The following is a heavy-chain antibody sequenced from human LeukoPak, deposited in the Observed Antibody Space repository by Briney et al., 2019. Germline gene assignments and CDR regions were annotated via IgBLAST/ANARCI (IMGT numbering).Heavy chain of an antibody. Sequence: SETLSLTCADYGGSFSGCYWSWVRQPPGKGMGRFGEVNHSGSTNYNSPLKSRATISADESTSQSSLQLSSVTAADTAVYYCARGRHHCDSGTRGDYFDSWGQGTLVTVSS. CDR3: ARGRHHCDSGTRGDYFDS. J-gene: IGHJ4*02. V-gene: IGHV4-34*01. CDR2: VNHSGST. D-gene: IGHD3-10*01. CDR1: GGSFSGCY.